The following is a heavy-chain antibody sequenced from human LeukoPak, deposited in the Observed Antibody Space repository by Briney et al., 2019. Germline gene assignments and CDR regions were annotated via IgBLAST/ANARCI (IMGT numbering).Heavy chain of an antibody. D-gene: IGHD3-10*01. J-gene: IGHJ6*02. V-gene: IGHV3-11*01. CDR1: GFTFSDYY. CDR2: ISLNSGRNI. CDR3: ARDMYYGSGTPMQYGMDV. Sequence: GGSLRLSCAASGFTFSDYYMSWIRQAPGKGQEWVSYISLNSGRNIYYAQSVKGRFTISRDNDKNSLFLQMNSLGAEDSAVYYCARDMYYGSGTPMQYGMDVWGPGTTVTVSS.